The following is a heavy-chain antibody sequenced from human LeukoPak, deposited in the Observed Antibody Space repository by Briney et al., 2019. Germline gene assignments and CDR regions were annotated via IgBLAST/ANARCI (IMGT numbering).Heavy chain of an antibody. Sequence: SETLSLTCTVSGGSISSSSYYWGWIRQPPGKGLEWIGSIYYSGSTCYNPSLKSRVTISVDTSKNQFSLKLSSVTAADTAVYYCARQLWFDYWGQGTLVTVSS. D-gene: IGHD5-18*01. CDR3: ARQLWFDY. CDR1: GGSISSSSYY. J-gene: IGHJ4*02. CDR2: IYYSGST. V-gene: IGHV4-39*01.